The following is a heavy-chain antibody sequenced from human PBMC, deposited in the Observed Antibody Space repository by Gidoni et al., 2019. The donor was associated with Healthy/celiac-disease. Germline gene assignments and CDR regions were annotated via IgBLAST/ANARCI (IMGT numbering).Heavy chain of an antibody. D-gene: IGHD1-26*01. CDR1: GGSISSSNW. CDR2: IYHSGST. J-gene: IGHJ4*02. V-gene: IGHV4-4*02. CDR3: ARVRGIVGATTGFDY. Sequence: QVQLQESGPGLVKPSGTLSLTCAVSGGSISSSNWWSWVRQPPGKGLVWIGEIYHSGSTNYNQSLKSRVTISVDKSKNQFPLKLSSVTAADTAVYYCARVRGIVGATTGFDYWGQGTLVTVSS.